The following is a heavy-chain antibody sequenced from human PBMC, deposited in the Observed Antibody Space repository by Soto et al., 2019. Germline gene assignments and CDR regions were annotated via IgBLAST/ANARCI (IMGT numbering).Heavy chain of an antibody. V-gene: IGHV4-59*01. J-gene: IGHJ6*02. CDR3: ARGRFGEFHYYYYGMDV. CDR2: IYYSGST. Sequence: LETLSLTCTVSGGSISSYYWSWIRQPPGKGLEWIGYIYYSGSTNYNPSLKSRVTISVDTSKNQFSLKLSSVTAADTAVYYCARGRFGEFHYYYYGMDVWGQGTTVT. CDR1: GGSISSYY. D-gene: IGHD3-10*01.